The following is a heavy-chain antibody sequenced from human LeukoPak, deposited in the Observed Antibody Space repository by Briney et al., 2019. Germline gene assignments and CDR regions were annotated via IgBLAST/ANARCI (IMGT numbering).Heavy chain of an antibody. CDR3: AKGSGINHYHWIDP. D-gene: IGHD1-14*01. V-gene: IGHV3-48*01. J-gene: IGHJ5*02. CDR1: GFTFSSYN. Sequence: GGSLRLSCAASGFTFSSYNINWVRQAPGKGLEWVSYISSSSSNIYYADSVKGRFTISRDNSKNTLYLQMDSLRAEDTALYYCAKGSGINHYHWIDPWGQGTLVTVSS. CDR2: ISSSSSNI.